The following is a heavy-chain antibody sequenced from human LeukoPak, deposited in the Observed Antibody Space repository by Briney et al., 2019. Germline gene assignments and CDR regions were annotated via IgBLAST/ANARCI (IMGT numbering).Heavy chain of an antibody. Sequence: PGGSLRLSCAASGFTFSTYWMNWVRQAPGKGLEWVANIKQDGSEKYYVDSVKGRFTLSRDSAKNSLYLQMNSLRAEDTAVYCCARAEWSNWYFDLWGRGTLVTVSS. J-gene: IGHJ2*01. D-gene: IGHD3-3*01. CDR1: GFTFSTYW. V-gene: IGHV3-7*03. CDR3: ARAEWSNWYFDL. CDR2: IKQDGSEK.